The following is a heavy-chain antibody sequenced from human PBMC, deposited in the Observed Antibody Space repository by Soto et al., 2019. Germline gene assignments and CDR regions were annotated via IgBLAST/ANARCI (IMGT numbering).Heavy chain of an antibody. Sequence: SETLSLTCAVSGGSISSGGYSWSWIRQPPGKGLEWIGYIYYSGSTYYNPSLKSRVTISVDTSKNQSSLKLSSVTAADTAVYYCARSMTTVVTLDYWGQGTLVTVSS. CDR2: IYYSGST. V-gene: IGHV4-30-2*03. CDR1: GGSISSGGYS. J-gene: IGHJ4*02. CDR3: ARSMTTVVTLDY. D-gene: IGHD4-17*01.